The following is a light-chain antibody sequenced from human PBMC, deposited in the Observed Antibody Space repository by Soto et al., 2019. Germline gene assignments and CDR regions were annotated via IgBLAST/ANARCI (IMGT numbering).Light chain of an antibody. V-gene: IGKV1-13*02. CDR1: QDISSA. CDR3: QQFKSYPVT. J-gene: IGKJ5*01. Sequence: AIQLTQSPSSLSASVGDRVTITCRASQDISSALVWYQQKPGRAPKLLIYSASRLESGVPSRFSGSGSGTDFTLTLRSLQPEDFATYFCQQFKSYPVTFGQGTRLEFK. CDR2: SAS.